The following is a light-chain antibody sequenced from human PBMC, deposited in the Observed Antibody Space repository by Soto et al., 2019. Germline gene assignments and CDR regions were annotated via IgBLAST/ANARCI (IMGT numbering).Light chain of an antibody. J-gene: IGKJ2*01. CDR3: MQATQYPPYT. CDR2: SIS. V-gene: IGKV2-24*01. Sequence: DIVLTQPPLSSPVTLGQPASITCRSSQSLLHSDGNTYLSWLHQRPGQPPRLLIYSISNRLSGVPEGFSGSGAGTDFTLKISMVEADDVGIYYCMQATQYPPYTFGQGTKLEI. CDR1: QSLLHSDGNTY.